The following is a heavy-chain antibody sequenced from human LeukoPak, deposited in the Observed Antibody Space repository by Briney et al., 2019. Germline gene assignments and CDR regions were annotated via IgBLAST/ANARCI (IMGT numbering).Heavy chain of an antibody. Sequence: SETLSLTCTVSGGSISSGGYYWSWIRQHPGKGLEWIGYIYYSGDTYYNPSLKSRITISVDTSKNQFSLKLSSVTAADTAVYYCARARDSSGPHFDYWGQGTLVTVSS. CDR3: ARARDSSGPHFDY. CDR1: GGSISSGGYY. J-gene: IGHJ4*02. CDR2: IYYSGDT. D-gene: IGHD3-22*01. V-gene: IGHV4-31*03.